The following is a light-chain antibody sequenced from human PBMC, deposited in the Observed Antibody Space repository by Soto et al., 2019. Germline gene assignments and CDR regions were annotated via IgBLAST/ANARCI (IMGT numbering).Light chain of an antibody. CDR1: QSISSSY. CDR2: VAS. J-gene: IGKJ2*01. V-gene: IGKV3-20*01. CDR3: QLYGGSHMFS. Sequence: EMVLTQSPGTLSLSPGEGAALSCRTSQSISSSYLAWYQQKPGQAPRLLIYVASSRATGIPDRFSGSGSGTDCTLTVSRLEPEDFAVYYCQLYGGSHMFSFGQGTKLEIQ.